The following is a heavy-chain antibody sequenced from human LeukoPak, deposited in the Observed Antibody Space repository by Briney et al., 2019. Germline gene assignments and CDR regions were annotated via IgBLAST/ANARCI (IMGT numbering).Heavy chain of an antibody. CDR2: IYSDNT. V-gene: IGHV3-53*01. D-gene: IGHD4/OR15-4a*01. CDR1: GFTVSSNY. Sequence: GGSLRLSCAASGFTVSSNYMSWVRQAPGKGLEWVSVIYSDNTHYSDSVKGRFTISRDNSKNTLYLQMNSLRAEDTAVYYCARRAGAYSHPYDYWGQGTLVTVSS. J-gene: IGHJ4*02. CDR3: ARRAGAYSHPYDY.